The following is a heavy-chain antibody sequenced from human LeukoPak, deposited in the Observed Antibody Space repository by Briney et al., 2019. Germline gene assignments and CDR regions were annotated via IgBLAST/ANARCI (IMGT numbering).Heavy chain of an antibody. CDR1: GFTFSSYA. CDR2: ISGSGGST. Sequence: GESLKISCAASGFTFSSYAMSWVRQAPGKGLEWVSAISGSGGSTYYADSVKGRFTISRDNSKNTLYLQMNSLRAEDTAVYYCANSGIAVAGTIYWGQGTLVTVSS. J-gene: IGHJ4*02. CDR3: ANSGIAVAGTIY. V-gene: IGHV3-23*01. D-gene: IGHD6-19*01.